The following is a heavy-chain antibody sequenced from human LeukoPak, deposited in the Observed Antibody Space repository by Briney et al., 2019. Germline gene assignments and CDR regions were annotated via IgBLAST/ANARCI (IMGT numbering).Heavy chain of an antibody. J-gene: IGHJ5*02. D-gene: IGHD6-13*01. CDR2: ISSSSSYI. Sequence: PGGSLRLSCAASGFTFSSYSMNWVRQAPEKGREWVSSISSSSSYIYYADSVKGRFTISRDNAKNSLYLQMNSLRAEDTAVYYCARDLIAAAGNWFDPWGQGTLVTVSS. CDR1: GFTFSSYS. V-gene: IGHV3-21*01. CDR3: ARDLIAAAGNWFDP.